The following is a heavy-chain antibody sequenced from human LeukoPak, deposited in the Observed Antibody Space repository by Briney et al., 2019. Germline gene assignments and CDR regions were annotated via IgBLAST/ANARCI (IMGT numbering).Heavy chain of an antibody. CDR2: ISSNGGST. CDR1: GFTFSSYA. D-gene: IGHD3-10*01. CDR3: VKDRRYYYGSGGYYNNYFDY. Sequence: PGGSLRLSCSASGFTFSSYAMHWVRQAPGKGLEYVSAISSNGGSTYYADSVKGRFTISRDNSKNTLYLQMSSLRAEDTAVYYCVKDRRYYYGSGGYYNNYFDYWGQGTLVTVSS. V-gene: IGHV3-64D*06. J-gene: IGHJ4*02.